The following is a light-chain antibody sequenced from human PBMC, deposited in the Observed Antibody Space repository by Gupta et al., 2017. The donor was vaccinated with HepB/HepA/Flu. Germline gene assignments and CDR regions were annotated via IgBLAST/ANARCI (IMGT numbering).Light chain of an antibody. CDR1: QSVLYSSNNKNY. CDR2: WAS. Sequence: DIVMTQSPDSLAVSLGERATINCKSSQSVLYSSNNKNYFAWYQQKPGQPPKLLIYWASTRESGVPDRFSGSGSGTDFTLTISSLQAEDVAVYYCQQYDNTPLTFGGGTRVEIK. CDR3: QQYDNTPLT. V-gene: IGKV4-1*01. J-gene: IGKJ4*01.